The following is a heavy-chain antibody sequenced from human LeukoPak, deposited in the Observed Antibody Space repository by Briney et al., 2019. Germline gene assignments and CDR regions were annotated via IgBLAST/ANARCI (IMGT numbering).Heavy chain of an antibody. CDR1: GYTFASYD. J-gene: IGHJ4*02. CDR3: ARGKGVSSRQLFDY. V-gene: IGHV1-8*01. D-gene: IGHD6-13*01. CDR2: MNPNSGNT. Sequence: GASVKVSCKASGYTFASYDINWVRQATGQGLEWMGWMNPNSGNTGYAQKFQGRVTMTRNTSISTAYMELSSLRSEDTAVYYRARGKGVSSRQLFDYWGQGTLVTVSS.